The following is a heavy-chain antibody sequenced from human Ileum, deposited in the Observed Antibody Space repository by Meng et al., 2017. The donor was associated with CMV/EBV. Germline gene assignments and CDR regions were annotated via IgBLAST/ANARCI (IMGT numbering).Heavy chain of an antibody. CDR3: TTGPQILYPYYYLMDV. J-gene: IGHJ6*02. V-gene: IGHV3-15*01. D-gene: IGHD2-2*02. Sequence: WIRQPPGKGLEWIGRIRSKADGGTTDDAAPVKGRFLISRDDSKNTLYLQMKSLKSEDTGVYYCTTGPQILYPYYYLMDVWGQGTTVTVSS. CDR2: IRSKADGGTT.